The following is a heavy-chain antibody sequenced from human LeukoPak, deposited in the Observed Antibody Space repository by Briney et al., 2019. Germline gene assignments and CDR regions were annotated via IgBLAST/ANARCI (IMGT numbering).Heavy chain of an antibody. J-gene: IGHJ5*02. D-gene: IGHD2-2*01. V-gene: IGHV4-59*01. CDR3: ARAHAAMSWFDP. Sequence: SETLSLTCTVSGGSISSYYWSWIRQPPGKGLEWIAYIYYSGSTNYNPSLKSRVTISVDTSKNQFSLKLSSVTAADTAVYYCARAHAAMSWFDPWGQGTLVTVSS. CDR1: GGSISSYY. CDR2: IYYSGST.